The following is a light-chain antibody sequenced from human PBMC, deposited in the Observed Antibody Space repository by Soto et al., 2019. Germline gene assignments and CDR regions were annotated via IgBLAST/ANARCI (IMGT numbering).Light chain of an antibody. Sequence: EIVMTQSPATLSVSPGVGATLSCMASQSVSSYLAWYQQKPGQAPRLLIYDASIRAPGIPARFSGSGSGTDFTLTISSLEPEDFAVYYCQQRSNWPITFGQGTRLEIK. V-gene: IGKV3-11*01. J-gene: IGKJ5*01. CDR2: DAS. CDR3: QQRSNWPIT. CDR1: QSVSSY.